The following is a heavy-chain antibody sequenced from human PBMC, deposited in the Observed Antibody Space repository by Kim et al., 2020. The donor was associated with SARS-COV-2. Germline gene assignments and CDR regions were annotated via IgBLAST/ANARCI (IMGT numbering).Heavy chain of an antibody. J-gene: IGHJ4*02. CDR3: AKGRPYCGGYSCRFDF. Sequence: GGSLRLSCAASGFTFTTYAMSWVRQAPGKGLEWVSGISGSGGSTYYADSVRGRFTISRDNSKTTLYLQMNSLRAEDTAVYYCAKGRPYCGGYSCRFDFWGQGTLVTVSS. CDR2: ISGSGGST. D-gene: IGHD2-21*01. CDR1: GFTFTTYA. V-gene: IGHV3-23*01.